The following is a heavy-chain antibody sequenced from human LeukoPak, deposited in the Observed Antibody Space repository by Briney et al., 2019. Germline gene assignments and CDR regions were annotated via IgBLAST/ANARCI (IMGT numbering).Heavy chain of an antibody. CDR1: GFTFSSYA. D-gene: IGHD4-11*01. Sequence: GGSLRLSCAASGFTFSSYAMSWVRQAPGKGLEWVSAISGSDGSTYYADSVKGRFTISRDNSKNTLDLQMNSLRAEDTAIYYCAKDSRDYNLRTGYYFDYWGQGTLVTVSS. CDR2: ISGSDGST. V-gene: IGHV3-23*01. J-gene: IGHJ4*02. CDR3: AKDSRDYNLRTGYYFDY.